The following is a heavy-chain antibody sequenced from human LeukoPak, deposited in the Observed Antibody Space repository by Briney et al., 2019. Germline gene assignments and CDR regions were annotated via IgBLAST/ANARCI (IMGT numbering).Heavy chain of an antibody. CDR3: ANSYGSGIGYMDV. CDR2: ITSGSSHI. CDR1: GFTISSYN. D-gene: IGHD3-10*01. Sequence: GGSLRLSCAASGFTISSYNMNWVRQTPGQGLEWVSSITSGSSHIYYADSVKGRFTISRDNAKSSLYLQMNSLRAEDTAVYYCANSYGSGIGYMDVWGKGTTVTISS. V-gene: IGHV3-21*01. J-gene: IGHJ6*03.